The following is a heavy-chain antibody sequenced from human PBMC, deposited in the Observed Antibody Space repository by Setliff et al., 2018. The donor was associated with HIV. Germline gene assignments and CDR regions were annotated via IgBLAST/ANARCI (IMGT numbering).Heavy chain of an antibody. Sequence: SETLSLTCTVSGGSISSGGYYWSWIRQQPGKGLEWIGEINHSGSTHYNPPLKSRATISVDTSKNQFSLRLNSVTAADTAVYYCARGATLLPGYSDRWEYFYMDVWGKGTTVTVSS. D-gene: IGHD5-12*01. CDR1: GGSISSGGYY. J-gene: IGHJ6*03. V-gene: IGHV4-31*03. CDR3: ARGATLLPGYSDRWEYFYMDV. CDR2: INHSGST.